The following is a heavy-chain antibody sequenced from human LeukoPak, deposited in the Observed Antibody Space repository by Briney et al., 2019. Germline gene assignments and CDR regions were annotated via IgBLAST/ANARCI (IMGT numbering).Heavy chain of an antibody. CDR2: ISSSSSYI. CDR3: ATTIPYYDFWSGYYIEGGYFDY. CDR1: GFTFSSYS. V-gene: IGHV3-21*01. Sequence: GSLRLSCAASGFTFSSYSMNWVRQAPGKGLEWVSSISSSSSYIYYADSVKGRFTISRDNAKNSLYLQMNSLRAEDTAVYYCATTIPYYDFWSGYYIEGGYFDYWGQGTLVTVSS. J-gene: IGHJ4*02. D-gene: IGHD3-3*01.